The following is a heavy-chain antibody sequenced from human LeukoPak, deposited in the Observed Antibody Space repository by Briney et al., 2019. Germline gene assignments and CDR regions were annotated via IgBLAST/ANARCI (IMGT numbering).Heavy chain of an antibody. J-gene: IGHJ3*02. V-gene: IGHV3-74*01. D-gene: IGHD4-23*01. CDR3: ARAYRTTVGAFDI. CDR2: INTDGSST. Sequence: PGGSLRLSCAASGFTFSSYWMHWVRQAPGKGLVWVSRINTDGSSTSYADSVKGRFTISRDNAKNSLYLQMNSLRAEDTAVYYCARAYRTTVGAFDIWGQGTMVTVSS. CDR1: GFTFSSYW.